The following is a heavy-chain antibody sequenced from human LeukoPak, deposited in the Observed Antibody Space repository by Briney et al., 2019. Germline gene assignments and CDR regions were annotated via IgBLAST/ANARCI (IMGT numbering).Heavy chain of an antibody. J-gene: IGHJ4*02. CDR3: ARQVRRDGYPRYFDY. CDR2: IYPRHSDT. V-gene: IGHV5-51*01. Sequence: GAALQISWKGSGSRFTSYWIGWGRQLPGKGLEGMGIIYPRHSDTIYSPSFQGQVPISADKSISTAYLQCSSLKASDTPMYYCARQVRRDGYPRYFDYCGQGTLVTVSS. CDR1: GSRFTSYW. D-gene: IGHD5-24*01.